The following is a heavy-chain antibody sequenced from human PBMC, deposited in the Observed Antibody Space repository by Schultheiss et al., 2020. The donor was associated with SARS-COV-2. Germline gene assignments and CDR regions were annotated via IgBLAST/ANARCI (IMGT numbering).Heavy chain of an antibody. CDR2: INHSGST. D-gene: IGHD6-13*01. J-gene: IGHJ6*02. V-gene: IGHV4-34*01. CDR1: GFTFSNAW. Sequence: GSLRLSCAASGFTFSNAWMSWVRQAPGKGLEWIGEINHSGSTNYNPSLKSRVTISVDTSKNQFSLKLSSVTAADTAVYYCARPIIAYGMDVWGQGTTVTVSS. CDR3: ARPIIAYGMDV.